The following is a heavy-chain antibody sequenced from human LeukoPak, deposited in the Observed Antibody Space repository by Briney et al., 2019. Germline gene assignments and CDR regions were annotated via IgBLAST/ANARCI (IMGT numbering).Heavy chain of an antibody. CDR1: GGSVSSGGYY. Sequence: SETLSLTCTVSGGSVSSGGYYWSWIRQHPGKGLEWIGYIYYSGSTYYNPSLKGRVTISVDTSKNQFSLKLSSVTAADTAVYYCASATSIFGRRWFDPWGQGTLVTVSS. CDR3: ASATSIFGRRWFDP. V-gene: IGHV4-31*03. CDR2: IYYSGST. J-gene: IGHJ5*02. D-gene: IGHD3-9*01.